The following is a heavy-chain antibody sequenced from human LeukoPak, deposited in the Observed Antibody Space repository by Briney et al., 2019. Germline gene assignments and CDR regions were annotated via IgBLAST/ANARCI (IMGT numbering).Heavy chain of an antibody. D-gene: IGHD2-15*01. CDR1: GYTFTSYG. J-gene: IGHJ4*02. CDR2: ISAYNGNT. V-gene: IGHV1-18*01. CDR3: ARDFQDSIVAVVAATPRSFDY. Sequence: ASVKVSCKASGYTFTSYGISWVRQAPGQGLEWMGWISAYNGNTNYAQKLQGRVTMTTDTSTSTAYMELRSLRSDDTAVYYCARDFQDSIVAVVAATPRSFDYWGQGTLVTVSS.